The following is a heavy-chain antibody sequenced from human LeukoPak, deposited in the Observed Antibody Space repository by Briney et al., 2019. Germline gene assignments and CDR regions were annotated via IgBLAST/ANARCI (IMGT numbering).Heavy chain of an antibody. CDR3: AAGVGATYEDYYYYGMDV. V-gene: IGHV1-58*01. D-gene: IGHD1-26*01. Sequence: ASVKVSCKASGFTFTSSAVQWVRQARGQRLEWIGWIVVGSGNTNYAQKFQERVTITRDMSTSTAYMELSSLRSEDTAVYYCAAGVGATYEDYYYYGMDVWGQGTTVIVSS. CDR2: IVVGSGNT. J-gene: IGHJ6*02. CDR1: GFTFTSSA.